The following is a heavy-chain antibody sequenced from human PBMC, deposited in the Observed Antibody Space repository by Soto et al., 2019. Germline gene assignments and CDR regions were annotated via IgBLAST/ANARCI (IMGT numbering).Heavy chain of an antibody. V-gene: IGHV4-31*03. J-gene: IGHJ5*02. CDR2: IHYSGST. Sequence: SETLSLTCTVSSGDYYWSWIRQHPGKGLEWIGYIHYSGSTYYNPSLKSRVTISVDTSKNQFSLKLSSVTAADTAVYYCARWWSGSRQGFDPWGQGTPVTVSS. D-gene: IGHD3-3*01. CDR1: SSGDYY. CDR3: ARWWSGSRQGFDP.